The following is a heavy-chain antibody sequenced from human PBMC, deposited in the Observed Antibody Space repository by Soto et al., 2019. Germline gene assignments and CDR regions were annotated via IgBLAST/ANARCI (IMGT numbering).Heavy chain of an antibody. J-gene: IGHJ4*02. CDR2: IYYSGST. Sequence: QVQLQESGPGLVKPSETLSLTCTVSGGSVSSGSYYWSWIRQPPGKGLEWIGYIYYSGSTNYNPSLKSRVTISVDTYKNQFSLKLSSVTAEDTAVYYCARDPAAAGTNYFDYWGQGTLVTVSS. CDR3: ARDPAAAGTNYFDY. CDR1: GGSVSSGSYY. V-gene: IGHV4-61*01. D-gene: IGHD6-13*01.